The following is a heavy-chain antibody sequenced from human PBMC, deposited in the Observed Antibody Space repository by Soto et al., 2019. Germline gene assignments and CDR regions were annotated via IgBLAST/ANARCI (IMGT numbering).Heavy chain of an antibody. CDR2: ISAYNGNT. Sequence: ASVKVSCKASGYTFTSYGISWVRQAPGQGLEWMGWISAYNGNTNYAQKLQGRVTMTTDTSTSTAYMELRSLGSDDTAVYYCARAEWYNWNDLDYYGMDVWGQGTTVTVSS. CDR3: ARAEWYNWNDLDYYGMDV. D-gene: IGHD1-20*01. V-gene: IGHV1-18*04. J-gene: IGHJ6*02. CDR1: GYTFTSYG.